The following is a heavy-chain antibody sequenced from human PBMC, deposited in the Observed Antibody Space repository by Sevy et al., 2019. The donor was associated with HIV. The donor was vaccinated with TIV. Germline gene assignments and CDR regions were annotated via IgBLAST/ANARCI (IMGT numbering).Heavy chain of an antibody. Sequence: GGSLRLSCAASGFAFRTYAIHWVRQAPGRGLEWVGLISSNGDNAFYANSVRGRFTISRDNSMNTVYLELNNLTPDDTAVYYCARGPEWELTSFLSHWGQGTLVTVSS. CDR3: ARGPEWELTSFLSH. CDR1: GFAFRTYA. CDR2: ISSNGDNA. V-gene: IGHV3-30-3*01. D-gene: IGHD3-9*01. J-gene: IGHJ4*02.